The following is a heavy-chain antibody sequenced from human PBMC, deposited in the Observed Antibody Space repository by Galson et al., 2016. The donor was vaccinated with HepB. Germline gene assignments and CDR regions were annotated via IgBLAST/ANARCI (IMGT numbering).Heavy chain of an antibody. V-gene: IGHV3-48*01. Sequence: SLRLSCAASGFTFSIFAMNWVRQAPGKGLEWVSYISSSSSTIYYADSVKGRFTISRDNAKNSLYLQMNSLRGEDTAVYYCARDGGIPGAAFDIWGQGTMVTVSS. CDR3: ARDGGIPGAAFDI. D-gene: IGHD3-16*01. J-gene: IGHJ3*02. CDR1: GFTFSIFA. CDR2: ISSSSSTI.